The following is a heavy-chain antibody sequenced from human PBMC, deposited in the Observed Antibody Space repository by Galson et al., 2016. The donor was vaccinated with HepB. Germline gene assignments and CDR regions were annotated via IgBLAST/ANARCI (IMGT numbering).Heavy chain of an antibody. Sequence: SVKVSCKASGYTFTTHDINWVRQATGQGLEWMGWMNPNSGTTGYAQEFQGRVTMTINTSISTAYMELSSLRSEDTAMYYCARSPRGTKFDSWGQGTLVTVSS. CDR3: ARSPRGTKFDS. CDR2: MNPNSGTT. CDR1: GYTFTTHD. D-gene: IGHD2-8*01. J-gene: IGHJ4*02. V-gene: IGHV1-8*01.